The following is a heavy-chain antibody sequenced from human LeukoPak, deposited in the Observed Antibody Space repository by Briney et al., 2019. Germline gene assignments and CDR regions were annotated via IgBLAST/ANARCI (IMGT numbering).Heavy chain of an antibody. CDR1: GGTFSSYA. Sequence: SVKVSCKASGGTFSSYAISWVRQAPGQGLEWMGRIIPILGIANCAQKFQGRVTITADKSTSTAYMELSSLRSEDTAVYYCARESGSCDWGQGTLVTVSS. J-gene: IGHJ4*02. CDR3: ARESGSCD. CDR2: IIPILGIA. D-gene: IGHD1-26*01. V-gene: IGHV1-69*04.